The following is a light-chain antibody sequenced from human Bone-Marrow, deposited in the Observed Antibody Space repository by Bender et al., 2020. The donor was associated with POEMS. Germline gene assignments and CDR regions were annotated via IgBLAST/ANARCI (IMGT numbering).Light chain of an antibody. CDR1: SSDIGGSNF. Sequence: QSALTQPASVSGSPGLSITISCTGSSSDIGGSNFVSWYQLHPGKVPKLMIYDVSNRPSGISNRLSGSKSGTSASLAITGLQTEDEADYYCQSYDSSLSTIFGGGTKLTVL. CDR3: QSYDSSLSTI. CDR2: DVS. J-gene: IGLJ2*01. V-gene: IGLV2-14*03.